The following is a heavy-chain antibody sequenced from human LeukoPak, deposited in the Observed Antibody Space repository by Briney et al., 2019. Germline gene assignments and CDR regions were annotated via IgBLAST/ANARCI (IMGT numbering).Heavy chain of an antibody. CDR1: GFTFSSYS. CDR3: ARGDSGWYAPDYYYGMDV. D-gene: IGHD6-19*01. J-gene: IGHJ6*02. CDR2: ISSSSSYI. Sequence: GSLRLSCAASGFTFSSYSMNWVRQAPGKGLEWVSSISSSSSYIYYADSVKGRFTISRDNAKNSLYLQMNSLRAEDTAVYYCARGDSGWYAPDYYYGMDVWGQGTTVTVSS. V-gene: IGHV3-21*01.